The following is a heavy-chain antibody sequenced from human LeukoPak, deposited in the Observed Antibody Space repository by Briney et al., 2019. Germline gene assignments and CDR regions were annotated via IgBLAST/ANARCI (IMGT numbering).Heavy chain of an antibody. Sequence: PGRSLRLSCAASGFTFSSYGMHWVRQAPGKGLEWVAVIWYDGSNKYYADSVKGRFTISRDNSKNTLYLQMNSLRAEDTAVYYCARSIGGCLAHYYGMDVWGKGTTVTVSS. CDR2: IWYDGSNK. J-gene: IGHJ6*04. CDR3: ARSIGGCLAHYYGMDV. D-gene: IGHD6-19*01. CDR1: GFTFSSYG. V-gene: IGHV3-33*01.